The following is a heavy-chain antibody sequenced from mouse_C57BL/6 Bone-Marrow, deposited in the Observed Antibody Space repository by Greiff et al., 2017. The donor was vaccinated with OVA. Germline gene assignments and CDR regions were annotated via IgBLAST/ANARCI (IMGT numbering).Heavy chain of an antibody. V-gene: IGHV1-80*01. CDR3: ARYYYGSSYDFDV. D-gene: IGHD1-1*01. Sequence: QVQLQQSGAELVKPGASVKISCKASGYAFSSYWMNWVKQRPGKGLEWIGQIYPGDGDTNYNGKFKGKATLTADKSSSTAYMQLSSLTSEDSAVYFCARYYYGSSYDFDVWGTGTTVTVSS. CDR2: IYPGDGDT. J-gene: IGHJ1*03. CDR1: GYAFSSYW.